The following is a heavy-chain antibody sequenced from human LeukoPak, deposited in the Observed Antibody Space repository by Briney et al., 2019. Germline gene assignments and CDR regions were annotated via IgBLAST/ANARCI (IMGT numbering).Heavy chain of an antibody. V-gene: IGHV1-18*01. J-gene: IGHJ4*02. Sequence: ASVKVSCKASGYTFTSYDINWVRQATGQGLEWMGRIIPILGIANYAQKLQGRVTMTTDTSTSTAYMELRSLRSDDTAVYYCARDQTMVRGVIEYWGQGTLVTVSS. CDR2: IIPILGIA. CDR3: ARDQTMVRGVIEY. CDR1: GYTFTSYD. D-gene: IGHD3-10*01.